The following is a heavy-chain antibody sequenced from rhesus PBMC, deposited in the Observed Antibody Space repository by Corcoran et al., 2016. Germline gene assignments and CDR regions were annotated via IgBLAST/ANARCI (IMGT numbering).Heavy chain of an antibody. J-gene: IGHJ4*01. D-gene: IGHD1-20*01. V-gene: IGHV4-160*01. CDR1: GGSISGYW. CDR3: ARRFGGWNKNYFDY. CDR2: IDSSGST. Sequence: QLQLQESGPGLVKPSETLSLTCAVSGGSISGYWWRWIRQPPGKGLEWIGRIDSSGSTDYNPSLKSRVTMSRDTSKNQFSLKLSSVTAADTAVYYCARRFGGWNKNYFDYWGQGVLVTVSS.